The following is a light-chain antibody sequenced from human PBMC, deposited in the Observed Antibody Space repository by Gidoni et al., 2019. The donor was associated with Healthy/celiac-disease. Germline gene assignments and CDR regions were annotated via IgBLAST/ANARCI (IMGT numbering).Light chain of an antibody. J-gene: IGLJ3*02. CDR2: DVS. V-gene: IGLV2-11*01. CDR1: SSDVGGYNY. Sequence: QSALTQPRSVAGSPGQSVTISCTGTSSDVGGYNYVSWYQQHPGKAPKLMIYDVSKRPSGVPNRFSGSKSGNTASLTISGLQADDEAYYYCCSYAGSYTLVWVFGGGTKLTVL. CDR3: CSYAGSYTLVWV.